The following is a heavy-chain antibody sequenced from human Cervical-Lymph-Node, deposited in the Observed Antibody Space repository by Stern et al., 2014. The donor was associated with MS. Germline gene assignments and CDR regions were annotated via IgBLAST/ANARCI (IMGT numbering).Heavy chain of an antibody. CDR3: ARWTGGHSYGFDS. Sequence: QVQLVESGPGLVKPSETLSLTCTVSGDSVSSAGYYWTWIRQPPGKGLEWIGHISYSGSTKYSPSLNSRVTTAADTSKNQFSLRLNSVTAADTAVYYCARWTGGHSYGFDSWGQGTLVIVSS. CDR2: ISYSGST. J-gene: IGHJ4*02. D-gene: IGHD5-18*01. CDR1: GDSVSSAGYY. V-gene: IGHV4-61*08.